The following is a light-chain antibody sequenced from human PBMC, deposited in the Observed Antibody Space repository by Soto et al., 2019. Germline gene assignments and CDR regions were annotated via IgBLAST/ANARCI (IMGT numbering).Light chain of an antibody. CDR2: LNSDGSY. V-gene: IGLV4-69*02. J-gene: IGLJ3*02. CDR3: QTWGTGPV. CDR1: SGHSSYA. Sequence: QLVLTQSPSASASLGASVKLTCTLSSGHSSYAIAWHQQQPEKGPRFLMYLNSDGSYSKGDGIPDRFSGSSSGAERYLTISSLQSEDEADYYCQTWGTGPVVGGGTKLTVL.